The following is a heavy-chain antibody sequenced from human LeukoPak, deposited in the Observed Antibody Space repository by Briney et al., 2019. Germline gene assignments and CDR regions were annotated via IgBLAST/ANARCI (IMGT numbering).Heavy chain of an antibody. D-gene: IGHD3-22*01. V-gene: IGHV1-24*01. CDR3: ATDLFGRVTMIVSPSFQH. CDR2: FDPEDGET. J-gene: IGHJ1*01. Sequence: ASVKVSCKVSGYTLTELSMHWVRQAPGKGLEWMGGFDPEDGETIYAQKFQGRVTMTEDTSTDTAYMELSSLGSEDTAVYYCATDLFGRVTMIVSPSFQHWGQGTLVTVSS. CDR1: GYTLTELS.